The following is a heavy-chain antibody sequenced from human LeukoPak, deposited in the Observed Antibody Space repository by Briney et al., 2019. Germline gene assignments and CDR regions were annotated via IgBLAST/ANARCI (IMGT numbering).Heavy chain of an antibody. CDR1: GFTFSNSW. CDR2: IKPDGSAQ. V-gene: IGHV3-7*01. J-gene: IGHJ6*02. D-gene: IGHD4-17*01. Sequence: GGSLRLSCAASGFTFSNSWMSWVRQAPGKGLEWVATIKPDGSAQYYVDSVKGRFTISRDNSKNTLYLQMNSLGAEDTAVYYCAKPYGDYGFYGMDVWGQGTTVTVSS. CDR3: AKPYGDYGFYGMDV.